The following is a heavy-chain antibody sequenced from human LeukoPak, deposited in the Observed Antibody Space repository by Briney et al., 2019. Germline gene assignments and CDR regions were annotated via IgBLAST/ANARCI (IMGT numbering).Heavy chain of an antibody. V-gene: IGHV3-23*01. J-gene: IGHJ4*02. CDR1: GFTFSTYA. CDR2: ISGNGGST. CDR3: GKDVRDHYDTSGYYTYDY. Sequence: GGSLRLSCAASGFTFSTYAMSWVRQAPGKGLEWVSGISGNGGSTFYADSVKGRFTISRDNSKNTLYLQMNSLRAEDTAVYYCGKDVRDHYDTSGYYTYDYWGQGTLVTVSS. D-gene: IGHD3-22*01.